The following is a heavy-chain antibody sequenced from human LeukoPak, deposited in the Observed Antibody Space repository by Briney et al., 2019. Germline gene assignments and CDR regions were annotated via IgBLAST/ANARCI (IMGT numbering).Heavy chain of an antibody. V-gene: IGHV3-23*01. J-gene: IGHJ3*02. Sequence: GGSLRLSCGASGFTFSSYNMNWVRQAPGKGLEWVSTISGSGGITYYADSVKGRFTISRDNSKNTLYLQMNSLRAEDTAIYYCAKCYSTIAARQAFDIWGQGTMVTVSS. D-gene: IGHD6-6*01. CDR1: GFTFSSYN. CDR3: AKCYSTIAARQAFDI. CDR2: ISGSGGIT.